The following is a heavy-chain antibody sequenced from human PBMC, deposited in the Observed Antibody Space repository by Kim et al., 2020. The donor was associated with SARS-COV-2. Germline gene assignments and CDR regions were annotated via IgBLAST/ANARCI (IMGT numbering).Heavy chain of an antibody. Sequence: GQKFQERVTITRDMSTSTAYMELSSLRSEDTAVYYCAALGDYGDYSMFDYWGQGTLVTVSS. J-gene: IGHJ4*02. CDR3: AALGDYGDYSMFDY. D-gene: IGHD4-17*01. V-gene: IGHV1-58*01.